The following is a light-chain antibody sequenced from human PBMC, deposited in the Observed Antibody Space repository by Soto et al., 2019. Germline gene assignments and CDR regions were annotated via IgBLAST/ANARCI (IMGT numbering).Light chain of an antibody. CDR3: QQYNSYSGT. CDR2: KAF. V-gene: IGKV1-5*03. J-gene: IGKJ1*01. CDR1: QSISSW. Sequence: DIQMTQSPSTLSASVGDRVTITCRASQSISSWLAWYQQKPGKAPRLLIYKAFSLESGVPSRFSGSGSGTEFTLTISSLHPDDFATYYCQQYNSYSGTFGQGKKVEIK.